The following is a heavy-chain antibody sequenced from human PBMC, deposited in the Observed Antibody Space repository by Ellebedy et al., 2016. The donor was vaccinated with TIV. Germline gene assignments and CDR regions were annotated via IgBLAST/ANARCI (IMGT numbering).Heavy chain of an antibody. Sequence: GESLKISCAASGFTFSNAWMNWVRQAPGKGLEWVGRIKSKTDGGAADYAAPAKGRFTISRDDSKSTLYLQMNSLKTEDTAVYFCTTVYRYNYDSVWGQGTLVTVSS. D-gene: IGHD5-18*01. CDR3: TTVYRYNYDSV. CDR1: GFTFSNAW. V-gene: IGHV3-15*01. CDR2: IKSKTDGGAA. J-gene: IGHJ4*02.